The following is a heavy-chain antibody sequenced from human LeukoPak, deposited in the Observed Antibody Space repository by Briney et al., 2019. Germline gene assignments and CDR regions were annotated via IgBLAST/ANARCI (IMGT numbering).Heavy chain of an antibody. CDR1: EFPFRSYD. J-gene: IGHJ6*03. Sequence: GGSLRLSCVASEFPFRSYDMHWVRPAPGKGLEWVAVISYDGSNKDYADSVKGRFTISRDNSKNTVYLQMNSLRAEDTAVYFCAKEYGYDYNYFYSMDVWGKGTTVTISS. CDR2: ISYDGSNK. D-gene: IGHD1-1*01. CDR3: AKEYGYDYNYFYSMDV. V-gene: IGHV3-30*18.